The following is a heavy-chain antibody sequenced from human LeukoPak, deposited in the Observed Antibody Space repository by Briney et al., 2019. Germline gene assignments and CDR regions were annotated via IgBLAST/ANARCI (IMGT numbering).Heavy chain of an antibody. V-gene: IGHV5-51*01. D-gene: IGHD3-10*01. CDR1: GYSFTSYW. Sequence: SGESLKISCKGSGYSFTSYWIGWVRQMPGKGLEWMGIIYPGDSDTRYSPSFQGQVTISADKSISTAYLQWSSLKASDTAMYYCARLVGLMGFGELFPNWFDPWGQGTLVTVSS. CDR3: ARLVGLMGFGELFPNWFDP. CDR2: IYPGDSDT. J-gene: IGHJ5*02.